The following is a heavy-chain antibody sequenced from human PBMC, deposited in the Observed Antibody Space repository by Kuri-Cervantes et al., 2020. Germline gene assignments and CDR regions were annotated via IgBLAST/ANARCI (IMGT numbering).Heavy chain of an antibody. CDR3: ARTGQGPSGAFDI. J-gene: IGHJ3*02. CDR2: IIPIFGTA. D-gene: IGHD6-25*01. Sequence: SSVKVTCKASGGTFSSYAISWVRQAPGQGLEWMGGIIPIFGTANYAQKFQGRVTITADESTSTAYMELSSLRSEDTAVYYCARTGQGPSGAFDIWGQGTMVTVSS. V-gene: IGHV1-69*13. CDR1: GGTFSSYA.